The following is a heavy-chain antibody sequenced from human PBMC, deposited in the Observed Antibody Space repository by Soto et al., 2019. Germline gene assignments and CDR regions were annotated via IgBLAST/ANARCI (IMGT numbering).Heavy chain of an antibody. CDR3: AKDRTSIAARAGYFDY. V-gene: IGHV3-30*18. CDR2: ISYDGSNK. Sequence: QVQLVESGGGVVKPGRSLRLSCAASGFTFSSYGMHWVRQAPGKGLEWVAVISYDGSNKYYADSVKGRFTISRDNSKNTPYIQMNSLRAEDTAVYYCAKDRTSIAARAGYFDYWGQGTLVTVSS. CDR1: GFTFSSYG. D-gene: IGHD6-6*01. J-gene: IGHJ4*02.